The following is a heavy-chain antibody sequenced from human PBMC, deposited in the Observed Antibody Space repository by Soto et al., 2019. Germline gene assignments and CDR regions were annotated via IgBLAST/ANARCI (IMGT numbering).Heavy chain of an antibody. D-gene: IGHD3-9*01. Sequence: PSETLSLTCAVSGASITTYSWSWIRQAPGKGLEWFGYIYNRGRSNYKPSLRSRVTLSVDASKNQFSLKLISVTAADTAMYYCARAGSYDTLAGSWRYFDYWGQGILVTVSS. CDR1: GASITTYS. V-gene: IGHV4-59*01. J-gene: IGHJ4*02. CDR2: IYNRGRS. CDR3: ARAGSYDTLAGSWRYFDY.